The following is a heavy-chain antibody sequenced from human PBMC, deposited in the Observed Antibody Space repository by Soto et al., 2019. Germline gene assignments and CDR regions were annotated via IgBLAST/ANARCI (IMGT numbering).Heavy chain of an antibody. CDR3: AKDHAYTGYASYFDY. CDR2: VSGSGGNT. Sequence: PGGSLRLSCAASGFTFSSYAMSWVRQAPGKGLEWVSAVSGSGGNTYYADSVKGRFTISRDNSKNTLYLQMNSLRAEDTAVYYCAKDHAYTGYASYFDYWGQGNLVTVSS. J-gene: IGHJ4*02. V-gene: IGHV3-23*01. D-gene: IGHD5-12*01. CDR1: GFTFSSYA.